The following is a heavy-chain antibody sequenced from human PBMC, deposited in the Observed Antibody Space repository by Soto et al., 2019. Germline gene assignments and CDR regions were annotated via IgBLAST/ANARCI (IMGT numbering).Heavy chain of an antibody. J-gene: IGHJ6*02. CDR1: GDSVSSNSAA. CDR3: ARAGGNCSSTSCYKYIYYYYGMDV. D-gene: IGHD2-2*02. Sequence: QTLSLTCAISGDSVSSNSAAWNWIRQSPSRGLEWLGRTYYRSKWYNDYAVSMKSRITINPDTSKNQFSLQLNSVTPEDTAVYYCARAGGNCSSTSCYKYIYYYYGMDVWGQGTTVTVSS. CDR2: TYYRSKWYN. V-gene: IGHV6-1*01.